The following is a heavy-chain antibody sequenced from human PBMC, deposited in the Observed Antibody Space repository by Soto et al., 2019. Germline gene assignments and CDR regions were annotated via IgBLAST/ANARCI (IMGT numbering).Heavy chain of an antibody. CDR2: ISGDGGNK. Sequence: PVGSLRLSCAASGFIFSSYGMPWVRQAPGKGLEWLADISGDGGNKFYADSVKGRFLISRDNSKNTLYLQMNSLRAEDTAVYYCEKDGDCSAGNCYAAHPDYWGQGALVTVSS. J-gene: IGHJ4*02. CDR1: GFIFSSYG. V-gene: IGHV3-30*18. D-gene: IGHD2-15*01. CDR3: EKDGDCSAGNCYAAHPDY.